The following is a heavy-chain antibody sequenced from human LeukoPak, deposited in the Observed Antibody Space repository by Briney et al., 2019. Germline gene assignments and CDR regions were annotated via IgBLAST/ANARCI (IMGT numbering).Heavy chain of an antibody. CDR3: ARNGPEGDQQLIPYWYFDL. Sequence: PSETLSLTCTLSGGSLATTIYYWGWIRQPPRKGREWIGSIYYTATTYYNPSLKSPVTISVDTSKNQLSLKVNSVTAADTAVYYRARNGPEGDQQLIPYWYFDLWGRGNLVTVSS. CDR1: GGSLATTIYY. V-gene: IGHV4-39*01. CDR2: IYYTATT. J-gene: IGHJ2*01. D-gene: IGHD2-2*01.